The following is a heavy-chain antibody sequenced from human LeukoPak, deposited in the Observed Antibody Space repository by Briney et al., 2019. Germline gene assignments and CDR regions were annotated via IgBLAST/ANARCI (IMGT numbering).Heavy chain of an antibody. J-gene: IGHJ4*02. D-gene: IGHD6-19*01. CDR2: ITTSSTYI. CDR3: ARVTSVAGTIFDY. V-gene: IGHV3-21*01. Sequence: GGSLRLSCAASGFTFSSYSMSWVRQAPGKGLEWVSSITTSSTYISYADSVKGRFTISRDNAKNTLYLQMNSLRAEDTAVYYCARVTSVAGTIFDYWGQGTLVTVSS. CDR1: GFTFSSYS.